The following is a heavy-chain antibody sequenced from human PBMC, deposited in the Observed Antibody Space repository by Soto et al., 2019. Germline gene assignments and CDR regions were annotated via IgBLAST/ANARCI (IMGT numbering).Heavy chain of an antibody. Sequence: SETLSLTCTVSGGSVSSGSYYWSWIRHPSGKGLEWIGNIHYSGSTNYNPSLKSRVTISVDTSKNQFSLKLSSVTAADTAVYYCARLYCEYSFVYWRPGAL. D-gene: IGHD2-8*02. CDR1: GGSVSSGSYY. V-gene: IGHV4-61*01. CDR3: ARLYCEYSFVY. CDR2: IHYSGST. J-gene: IGHJ4*02.